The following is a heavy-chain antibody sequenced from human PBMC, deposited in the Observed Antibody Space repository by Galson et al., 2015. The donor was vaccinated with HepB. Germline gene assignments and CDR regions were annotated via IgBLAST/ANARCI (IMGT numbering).Heavy chain of an antibody. J-gene: IGHJ4*02. CDR3: ARLDYSSGYSSGWLRDY. CDR2: INTNTGNP. Sequence: SVKVSCKASGYAFTSYAMNWVRQAPGQGLEWMGWINTNTGNPTYAQGFTGRFVFSLDTSVSTAYLQISSLKAEDTAVYYCARLDYSSGYSSGWLRDYWGQGTLVTVSS. V-gene: IGHV7-4-1*02. D-gene: IGHD6-19*01. CDR1: GYAFTSYA.